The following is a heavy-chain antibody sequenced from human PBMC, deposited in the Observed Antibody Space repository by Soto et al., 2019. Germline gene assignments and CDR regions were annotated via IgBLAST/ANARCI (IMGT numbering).Heavy chain of an antibody. CDR2: ISAYNGNT. J-gene: IGHJ4*02. V-gene: IGHV1-18*01. CDR1: GYTFTSYG. Sequence: ASVKVSCKASGYTFTSYGISWVRQAPGQGLEWMGWISAYNGNTNYAQKLQGRVTMTTDTSTSTAYMELRSLRSDDTAVYYCARDNYYDSSGYCDYWGQGTLVIVSS. D-gene: IGHD3-22*01. CDR3: ARDNYYDSSGYCDY.